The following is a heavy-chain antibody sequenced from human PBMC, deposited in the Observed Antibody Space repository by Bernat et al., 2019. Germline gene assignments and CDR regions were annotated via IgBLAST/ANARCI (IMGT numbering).Heavy chain of an antibody. CDR1: GFTFDDYA. J-gene: IGHJ3*02. V-gene: IGHV3-9*01. CDR2: ISWNSGSI. D-gene: IGHD4-17*01. CDR3: AQGVYGDYSEGAFDI. Sequence: EVQLVESGGGLVQPGRSLRLSCAASGFTFDDYAMHWVRQAPGKGLEWVSGISWNSGSIGYADSVKGRFTISRDNAKNSLYLQMNSLRAEDTALYYCAQGVYGDYSEGAFDIWGQGTMVTVSS.